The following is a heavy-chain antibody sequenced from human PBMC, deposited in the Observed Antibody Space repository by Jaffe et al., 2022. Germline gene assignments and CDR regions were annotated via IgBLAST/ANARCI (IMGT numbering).Heavy chain of an antibody. Sequence: EVQLVESGGGLVQPGRSLRLSCTASGFTFGDYAMSWVRQAPGKGLEWVGFIRSKAYGGTTEYAASVKGRFTISRDDSKSIAYLQMNSLKTEDTAVYYCTRGSYEFDYWGQGTLVTVSS. CDR2: IRSKAYGGTT. CDR1: GFTFGDYA. J-gene: IGHJ4*02. CDR3: TRGSYEFDY. V-gene: IGHV3-49*04. D-gene: IGHD3-3*01.